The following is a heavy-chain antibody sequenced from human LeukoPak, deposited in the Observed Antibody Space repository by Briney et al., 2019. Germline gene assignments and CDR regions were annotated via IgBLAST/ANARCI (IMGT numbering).Heavy chain of an antibody. V-gene: IGHV4-59*01. J-gene: IGHJ4*02. CDR1: GGSISSYY. CDR3: ARADTAMAEPFDY. D-gene: IGHD5-18*01. Sequence: SETLPLTCTVSGGSISSYYWSWIRQPPGKGLEWIGYIYYSGSTNYNPSLKSRVTISVDTSKNQFSLKLSSVTAADTAVYYCARADTAMAEPFDYWGQGTLVTVSS. CDR2: IYYSGST.